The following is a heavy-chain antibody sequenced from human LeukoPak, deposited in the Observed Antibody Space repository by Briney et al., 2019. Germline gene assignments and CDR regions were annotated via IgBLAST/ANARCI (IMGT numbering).Heavy chain of an antibody. V-gene: IGHV3-15*01. D-gene: IGHD1-26*01. J-gene: IGHJ4*02. CDR1: GFTFSNTW. Sequence: PGGSLRLSCAASGFTFSNTWMAWVRQAPGRGLEWIGLINSITDGGTTDYAASVKGRFSISRDDSITTLSLQMNSLKTEDTAVYYCKTYLRWEVPTPDYWGQGTLVTVSS. CDR3: KTYLRWEVPTPDY. CDR2: INSITDGGTT.